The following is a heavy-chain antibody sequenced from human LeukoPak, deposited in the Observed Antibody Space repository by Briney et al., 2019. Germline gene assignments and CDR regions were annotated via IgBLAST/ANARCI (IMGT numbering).Heavy chain of an antibody. V-gene: IGHV3-30-3*01. J-gene: IGHJ6*03. Sequence: GRSLRLSCEGSGFTFSINAMHWVRQAPGKGLEWLAVISYDGTKQYFADSVKGRFTISRDNSKNTLYLQMNSLRAEDTAVYYCAKDQKHDFWSGYRYYYYMDVWGKGTTVTVSS. CDR3: AKDQKHDFWSGYRYYYYMDV. CDR2: ISYDGTKQ. D-gene: IGHD3-3*01. CDR1: GFTFSINA.